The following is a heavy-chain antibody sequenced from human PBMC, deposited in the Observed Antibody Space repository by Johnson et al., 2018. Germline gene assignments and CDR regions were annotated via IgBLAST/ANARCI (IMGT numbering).Heavy chain of an antibody. CDR2: ISSSSSYI. CDR3: ARPYSSGWYLDAFDI. CDR1: GFTFSSYS. V-gene: IGHV3-21*01. D-gene: IGHD6-19*01. J-gene: IGHJ3*02. Sequence: VQLVESGGGLVKPGGSLRLSCAASGFTFSSYSMNWVRQAPGQGLEWVASISSSSSYIDYADSVQGRFTISRDNAKNPPYLQMSSLSAEDTAVYYCARPYSSGWYLDAFDIWGQGTMVTVSS.